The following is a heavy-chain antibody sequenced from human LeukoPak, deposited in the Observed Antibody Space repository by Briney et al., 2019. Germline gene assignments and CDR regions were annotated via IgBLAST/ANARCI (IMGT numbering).Heavy chain of an antibody. D-gene: IGHD4-17*01. Sequence: GGSLRLSCAASGFTFSSYGMHWVRQAPGKGLEWVAVIWYDGSNKYYADSVKGRFTISRDNSKNTLYLQMNSLRAEDTAVYYCARDLTVGDYDQVGFQHWGQGTLVTVSS. J-gene: IGHJ1*01. CDR1: GFTFSSYG. V-gene: IGHV3-33*01. CDR2: IWYDGSNK. CDR3: ARDLTVGDYDQVGFQH.